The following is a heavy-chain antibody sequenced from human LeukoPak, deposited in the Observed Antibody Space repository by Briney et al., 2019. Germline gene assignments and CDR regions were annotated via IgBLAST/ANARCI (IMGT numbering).Heavy chain of an antibody. D-gene: IGHD5-18*01. Sequence: GGSLRLSCAASGFTFSSYAMSWVRQAPGRGLEWVSVISDSGGDTSYADSGKGRFTISRDNSKNTLYLQMNSLRAEDTAVYYCATPRGASAAKGPYYFDYWGQGTLVTVSS. CDR2: ISDSGGDT. CDR3: ATPRGASAAKGPYYFDY. CDR1: GFTFSSYA. J-gene: IGHJ4*02. V-gene: IGHV3-23*01.